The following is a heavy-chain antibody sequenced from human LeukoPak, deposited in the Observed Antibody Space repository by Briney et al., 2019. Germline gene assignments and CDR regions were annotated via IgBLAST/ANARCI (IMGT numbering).Heavy chain of an antibody. CDR2: IYHSGST. CDR1: GRSLRSGGYS. V-gene: IGHV4-30-2*03. D-gene: IGHD6-19*01. CDR3: ARDIAVGDRSQRRGWFDP. Sequence: SQTLPHTRAVSGRSLRSGGYSWSWVRQPPGKGLEWIGLIYHSGSTYYHPTLPSRVAISAHTSKNQFSMKLSSVTAADTAVYYCARDIAVGDRSQRRGWFDPWGQGTLATVSS. J-gene: IGHJ5*02.